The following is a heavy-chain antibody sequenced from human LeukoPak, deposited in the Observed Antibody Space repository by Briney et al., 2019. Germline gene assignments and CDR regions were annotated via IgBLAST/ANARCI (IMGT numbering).Heavy chain of an antibody. CDR2: INHSGST. V-gene: IGHV4-34*01. D-gene: IGHD6-19*01. CDR1: GGSFSGYY. J-gene: IGHJ3*02. Sequence: SETLSLTCAVYGGSFSGYYWSWIRQPPGKGLEWIGEINHSGSTNYNPSLKSRVTISVDTSKNQFSLKLSSVTAADTAVYYCARDHYSSGWYVGKDAFDIWGQGTMVAVSS. CDR3: ARDHYSSGWYVGKDAFDI.